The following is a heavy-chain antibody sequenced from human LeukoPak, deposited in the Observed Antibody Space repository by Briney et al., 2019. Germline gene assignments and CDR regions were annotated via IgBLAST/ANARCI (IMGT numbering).Heavy chain of an antibody. CDR2: IYYSGST. Sequence: SETLSLTCTVSGGSISGYYCSWIRQPPGKGLEWIGYIYYSGSTNYNPSLKSRVTLSVDTSKNQFSLKLSSVTAVDTAVYYCARGYYDSSGYYRGFDYWGQGTLVTVSS. V-gene: IGHV4-59*01. J-gene: IGHJ4*02. D-gene: IGHD3-22*01. CDR1: GGSISGYY. CDR3: ARGYYDSSGYYRGFDY.